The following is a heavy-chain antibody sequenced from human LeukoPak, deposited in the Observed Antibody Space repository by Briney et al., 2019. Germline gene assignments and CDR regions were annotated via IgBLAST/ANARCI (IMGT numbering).Heavy chain of an antibody. D-gene: IGHD4-23*01. J-gene: IGHJ4*02. CDR1: GFTFSNYA. V-gene: IGHV3-23*01. CDR3: TREQDREASATVVGDY. CDR2: ISGSGDNT. Sequence: GGSLRLSCAASGFTFSNYAMSWVRQAPGKGLEWVSAISGSGDNTYYADSVKGRFTVSRDNSKNTLYLQMNSLRAEDTAVYYCTREQDREASATVVGDYWGQGTLVTVSS.